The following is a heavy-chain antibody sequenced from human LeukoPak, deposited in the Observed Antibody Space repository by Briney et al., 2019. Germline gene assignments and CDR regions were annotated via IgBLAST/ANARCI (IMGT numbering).Heavy chain of an antibody. Sequence: PGRSLRLSCAASGFTFSSYGMHWVRQAPGKGLEWVAVISYDGSNKYYADSVKGRFTISRDNSKNTLYLQMNSLRAEDTAVYYCAKARGRAHDYWGQGTLVTVSS. D-gene: IGHD5-12*01. J-gene: IGHJ4*02. CDR2: ISYDGSNK. V-gene: IGHV3-30*18. CDR3: AKARGRAHDY. CDR1: GFTFSSYG.